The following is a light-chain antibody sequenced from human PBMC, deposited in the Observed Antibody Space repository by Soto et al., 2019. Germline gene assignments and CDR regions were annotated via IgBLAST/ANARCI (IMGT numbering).Light chain of an antibody. J-gene: IGKJ5*01. Sequence: IVLTQSPATLPLSPGERATLSCRASQSVSSYLAWYQQKPGQAPRLLIYDASNRATGIPARFSGSASGTEFTLTISSLQSEDFAVYYCQQYGNSIPITFGQGTRLEIK. V-gene: IGKV3-11*01. CDR1: QSVSSY. CDR3: QQYGNSIPIT. CDR2: DAS.